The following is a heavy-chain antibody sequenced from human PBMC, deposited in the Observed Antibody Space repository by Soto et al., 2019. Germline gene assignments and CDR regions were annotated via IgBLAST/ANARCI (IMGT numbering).Heavy chain of an antibody. CDR2: ISGGGGST. Sequence: PGGSLRLSCVTSGFTSGSYAMSWVRQTPGKGLEWVSTISGGGGSTNDADSVKGRFTISRDNSKNTLYLQMNSLRAEGTAVYYCAKGSDTSGYSHSDYWGQGALVTVSS. CDR1: GFTSGSYA. V-gene: IGHV3-23*01. J-gene: IGHJ4*02. CDR3: AKGSDTSGYSHSDY. D-gene: IGHD3-22*01.